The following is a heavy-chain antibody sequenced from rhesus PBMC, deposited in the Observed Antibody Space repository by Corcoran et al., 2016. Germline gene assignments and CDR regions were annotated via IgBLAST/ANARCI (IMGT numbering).Heavy chain of an antibody. CDR1: GFSLGTRGLG. CDR2: MSWNDDK. Sequence: GPLKRSGLALGNPPTPPRCPGPFSGFSLGTRGLGVGWLGQPPGKTLEWLTHMSWNDDKRYNTSLKTRLTIAKDTSKNQVVLTMTNMDPVDTATYFCARRITGTTGRFDVWGPGVLITVSS. D-gene: IGHD1-20*01. J-gene: IGHJ5-1*01. CDR3: ARRITGTTGRFDV. V-gene: IGHV2-1*01.